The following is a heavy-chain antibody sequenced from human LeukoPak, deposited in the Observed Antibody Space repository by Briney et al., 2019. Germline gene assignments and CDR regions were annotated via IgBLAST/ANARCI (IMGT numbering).Heavy chain of an antibody. Sequence: ASVQVSCKPSGYIFAHNGISWVRQAPGQGPEWMGWISAYNGNTNYAQKLQGRVTMTTDASTSTAYMELRSLRSDDTAVYYCARVVVPAALYNWFDPWGQGTLVTVSS. V-gene: IGHV1-18*01. D-gene: IGHD2-2*01. CDR2: ISAYNGNT. J-gene: IGHJ5*02. CDR3: ARVVVPAALYNWFDP. CDR1: GYIFAHNG.